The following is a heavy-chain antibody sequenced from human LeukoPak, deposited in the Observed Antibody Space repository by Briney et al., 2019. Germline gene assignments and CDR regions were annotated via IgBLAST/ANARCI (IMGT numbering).Heavy chain of an antibody. Sequence: GGSLRPSCEGSGFPFSSHWLSWFRQSPGKGLEWVANIKQDGSVRNYVDSVKGRFTISRDSAKNSQYLQMNSLRVEDTAVYYCASGGGWVANNWGQGTLVTVSS. CDR1: GFPFSSHW. CDR2: IKQDGSVR. CDR3: ASGGGWVANN. J-gene: IGHJ4*02. V-gene: IGHV3-7*01. D-gene: IGHD6-19*01.